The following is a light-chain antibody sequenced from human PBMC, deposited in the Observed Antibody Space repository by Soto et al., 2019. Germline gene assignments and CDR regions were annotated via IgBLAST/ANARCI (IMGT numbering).Light chain of an antibody. J-gene: IGKJ2*01. CDR3: QQTFSTRPYT. V-gene: IGKV1-39*01. CDR2: SAS. CDR1: RGIATS. Sequence: DIQMTQSPSSLSASPGDTVSFTCRASRGIATSFSWYQQKPGAAPKLLIYSASTLHSGVPSSFSGSGSVTDFTLTIIGMLPADFATYFCQQTFSTRPYTFGQGTRLHIK.